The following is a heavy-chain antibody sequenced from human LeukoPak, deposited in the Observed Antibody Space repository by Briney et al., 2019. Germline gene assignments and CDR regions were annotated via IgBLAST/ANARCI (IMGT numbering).Heavy chain of an antibody. J-gene: IGHJ4*02. CDR1: GGSFSGYY. V-gene: IGHV4-34*01. CDR2: INHSGST. CDR3: ASGRYMSGSGDY. D-gene: IGHD3-10*01. Sequence: SETLSLTCAVYGGSFSGYYWSWIRQPPGKGREWIGEINHSGSTNYNPSLKSRVTISVDTSKNQFSLKLSSVTAADTAVYYCASGRYMSGSGDYWGQGTLVTVSS.